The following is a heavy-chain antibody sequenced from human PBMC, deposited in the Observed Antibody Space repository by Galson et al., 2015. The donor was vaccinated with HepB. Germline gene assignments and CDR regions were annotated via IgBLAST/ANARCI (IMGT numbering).Heavy chain of an antibody. CDR3: AKRRGRMFQFRNHYSYYPMDV. CDR1: GITFSSYA. V-gene: IGHV3-23*01. CDR2: IIGSGGTT. D-gene: IGHD3-10*02. J-gene: IGHJ6*02. Sequence: SLRLSCAASGITFSSYAMSWVRQAPGKGLEWVSGIIGSGGTTYSAGSVKGRPTISRDNSKSTLFLHMTSVRAEDTAVYYCAKRRGRMFQFRNHYSYYPMDVWGQGTTVTVSS.